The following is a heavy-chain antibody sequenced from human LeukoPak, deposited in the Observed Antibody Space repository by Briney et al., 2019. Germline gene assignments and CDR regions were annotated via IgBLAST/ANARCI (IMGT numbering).Heavy chain of an antibody. CDR2: INHSGST. V-gene: IGHV4-34*01. CDR3: ARGLLRPRYGSGSTNFDY. D-gene: IGHD3-10*01. J-gene: IGHJ4*02. Sequence: PSETLSLTCAVYGGSFSGYNWSWIRQPPGKGLEWIGEINHSGSTNYNPSLKSRVTISVDTSKNQFSLKLSSVTAADTAVYYCARGLLRPRYGSGSTNFDYWGQGTLVTVSS. CDR1: GGSFSGYN.